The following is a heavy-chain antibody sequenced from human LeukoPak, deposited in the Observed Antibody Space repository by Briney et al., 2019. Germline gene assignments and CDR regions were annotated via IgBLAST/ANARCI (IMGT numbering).Heavy chain of an antibody. CDR3: ARHGLESGYSYGGPESY. Sequence: SETLSLTCTVSGGSISSNSYYWGWIRQPPGKGLEWIGSIYYSGSTYYNPSLKSRVTISIDTSKNQFSLKLSSVTAADTAVYYCARHGLESGYSYGGPESYWGQGTLVTVSS. J-gene: IGHJ4*02. D-gene: IGHD5-18*01. CDR1: GGSISSNSYY. CDR2: IYYSGST. V-gene: IGHV4-39*01.